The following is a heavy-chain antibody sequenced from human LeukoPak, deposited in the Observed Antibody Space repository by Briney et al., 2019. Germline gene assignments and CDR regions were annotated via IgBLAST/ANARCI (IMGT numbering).Heavy chain of an antibody. D-gene: IGHD3-22*01. V-gene: IGHV3-23*01. CDR3: AIMHGYYDGSGYWVQ. CDR2: ITPNADRA. CDR1: GFTFGSYG. Sequence: GGSLRLSCAASGFTFGSYGMSWVRQAPGKGLEWVSFITPNADRASYADSVKGRFTISRDNPRNTLYMQMNSMRDEDTAVYYCAIMHGYYDGSGYWVQWGQGTLVTVSS. J-gene: IGHJ1*01.